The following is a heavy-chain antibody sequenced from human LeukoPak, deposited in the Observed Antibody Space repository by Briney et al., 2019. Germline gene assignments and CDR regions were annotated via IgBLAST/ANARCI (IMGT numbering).Heavy chain of an antibody. CDR3: ARVGGGDGSGWSTTDY. Sequence: PGGSLRLSCAASGFTFKNYWMSWVRQAPGKGLEWVANINQDGSEKYDVDSAKGRFTFSRDNAKNSLYLQMNSLRVEDTAMYYCARVGGGDGSGWSTTDYWGQGTLVTISS. CDR2: INQDGSEK. CDR1: GFTFKNYW. V-gene: IGHV3-7*01. D-gene: IGHD6-19*01. J-gene: IGHJ4*02.